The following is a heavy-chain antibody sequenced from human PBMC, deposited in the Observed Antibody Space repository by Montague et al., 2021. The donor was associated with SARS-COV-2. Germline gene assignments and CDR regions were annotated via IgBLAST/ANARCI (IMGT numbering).Heavy chain of an antibody. J-gene: IGHJ6*02. V-gene: IGHV3-7*01. D-gene: IGHD3-10*01. CDR2: IKQDGSEE. CDR1: GFIFSRYC. CDR3: ARVSGAWFGELPRDYFYGMDV. Sequence: SLRLSCAASGFIFSRYCMSWVRQAPGKGLEWVANIKQDGSEEFYVDSVKGRFTISRDNAKNSLFLQINSLRAEDTAVYYCARVSGAWFGELPRDYFYGMDVWGQGSTVTVSS.